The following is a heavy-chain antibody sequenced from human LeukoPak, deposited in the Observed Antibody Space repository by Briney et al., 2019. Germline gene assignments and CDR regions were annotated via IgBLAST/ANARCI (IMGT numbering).Heavy chain of an antibody. J-gene: IGHJ3*02. D-gene: IGHD5-12*01. Sequence: GGSLRLSCAASGFTFSSYAMNWVRQAPGKGLEWVSGISGSAGGTFYADSVKGRFTISRDNSKNTLYLQMNRLRAEDTAVYYCAKGIVATVIRAFDIWGQGTMVTVSS. CDR1: GFTFSSYA. V-gene: IGHV3-23*01. CDR3: AKGIVATVIRAFDI. CDR2: ISGSAGGT.